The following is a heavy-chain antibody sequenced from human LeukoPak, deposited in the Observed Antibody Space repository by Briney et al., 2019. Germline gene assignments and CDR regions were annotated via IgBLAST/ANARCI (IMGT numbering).Heavy chain of an antibody. V-gene: IGHV4-39*01. Sequence: SETLSLTCTVSGGSITSSSYYWGWIRQPPGKGLEWIGSTYYSGSTYYNPFLKSRVTISVDTSKNQFSLKLSSVTAADAAVYYCASTGVGASSSDFDYWGQGTLVTVSS. CDR3: ASTGVGASSSDFDY. J-gene: IGHJ4*02. CDR2: TYYSGST. D-gene: IGHD1-26*01. CDR1: GGSITSSSYY.